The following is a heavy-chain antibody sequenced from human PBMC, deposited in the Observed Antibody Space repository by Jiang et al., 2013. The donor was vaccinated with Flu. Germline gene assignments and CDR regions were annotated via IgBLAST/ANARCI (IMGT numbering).Heavy chain of an antibody. D-gene: IGHD2-21*01. CDR1: GDSISNYY. CDR2: IHHSGRH. J-gene: IGHJ3*01. V-gene: IGHV4-59*01. CDR3: AREYSAFDF. Sequence: GSGLVKPSETLSLTCTVSGDSISNYYWHWIRQPPGRDVSGLGSIHHSGRHQLQPLPSRVDSPYQSTRPRTSCPSRLSSVTAADTAVYYCAREYSAFDFWGQGQWSPSLQ.